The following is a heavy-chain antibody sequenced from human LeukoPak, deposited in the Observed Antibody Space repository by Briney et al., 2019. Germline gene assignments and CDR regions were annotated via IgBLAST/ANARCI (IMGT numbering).Heavy chain of an antibody. CDR2: INPNSGGT. Sequence: ASVKVSCKTSGYTFTRYYMHWVRQAPGQGREWVGWINPNSGGTNYAQKFQGRVTMTRDTSISTAYMELSRLRSYDTAVYYCARNLDCSGGSCYSFALQLFDYWGQGTLVTVSS. CDR1: GYTFTRYY. J-gene: IGHJ4*02. CDR3: ARNLDCSGGSCYSFALQLFDY. D-gene: IGHD2-15*01. V-gene: IGHV1-2*02.